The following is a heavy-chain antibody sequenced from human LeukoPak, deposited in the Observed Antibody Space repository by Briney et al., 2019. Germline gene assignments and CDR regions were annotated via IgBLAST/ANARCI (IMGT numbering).Heavy chain of an antibody. J-gene: IGHJ4*02. CDR1: GFTFSSYD. Sequence: GGSLRLSCAASGFTFSSYDTHWVRQATGKGLEWVSAIGTAGDTYYPGSVKGRFTISRENAKNSLYLQMNSLRAGDTAVYYCARAPLDCSGGSCSYYFDYWGQGTLVTVSS. D-gene: IGHD2-15*01. CDR2: IGTAGDT. V-gene: IGHV3-13*01. CDR3: ARAPLDCSGGSCSYYFDY.